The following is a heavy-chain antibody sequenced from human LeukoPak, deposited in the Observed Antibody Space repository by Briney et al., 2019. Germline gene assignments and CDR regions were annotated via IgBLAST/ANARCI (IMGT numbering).Heavy chain of an antibody. Sequence: SSETLSLTCAVYGGSFSGYYWSWIRQPPGKGLEWIGEINHSRTTNYNPSLKSRVTISVDTSKNQFSLKLSSVTAADTAVYYCARDVDATSGWFDPWGQGTLVTVSS. D-gene: IGHD2-15*01. CDR3: ARDVDATSGWFDP. CDR1: GGSFSGYY. V-gene: IGHV4-34*01. CDR2: INHSRTT. J-gene: IGHJ5*02.